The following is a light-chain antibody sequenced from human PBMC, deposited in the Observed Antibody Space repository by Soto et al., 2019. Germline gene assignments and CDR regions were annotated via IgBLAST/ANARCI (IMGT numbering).Light chain of an antibody. Sequence: QSVLTQPASVSGSPGQAITVSCTGTSSDVGVYDYVSWYQQRPGKAPKLMIYEVTNRPSGVSNRFAGSKAANTASLTISGLQAEVEADYCCTSFTSMRTLVFGTGTNVTVL. J-gene: IGLJ1*01. CDR1: SSDVGVYDY. V-gene: IGLV2-14*01. CDR2: EVT. CDR3: TSFTSMRTLV.